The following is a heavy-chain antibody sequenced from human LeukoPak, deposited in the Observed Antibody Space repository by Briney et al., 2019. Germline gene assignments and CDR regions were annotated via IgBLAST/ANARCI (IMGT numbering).Heavy chain of an antibody. CDR2: LYSGGTV. CDR1: GFTVSSNY. D-gene: IGHD3-22*01. CDR3: AREGSYDSSTMWYFDY. V-gene: IGHV3-53*01. Sequence: PGGSLRLSYAASGFTVSSNYMAWLPHAPGKGLEGVSVLYSGGTVYYADSVKGRLTISRDNSKNTLYLQMNTLRAEDTAVYYCAREGSYDSSTMWYFDYWGQGTLVTVSS. J-gene: IGHJ4*02.